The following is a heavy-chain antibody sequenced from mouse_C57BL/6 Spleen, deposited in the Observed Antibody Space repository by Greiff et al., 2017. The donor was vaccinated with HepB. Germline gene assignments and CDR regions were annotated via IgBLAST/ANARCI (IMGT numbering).Heavy chain of an antibody. J-gene: IGHJ1*03. CDR2: ISDGGSYT. CDR1: GFTFSSYA. D-gene: IGHD2-2*01. CDR3: ARGGGLRWYFDV. Sequence: EVKLMESGGGLVKPGGSLKLSCAASGFTFSSYAMSWVRQTPEKRLEWVATISDGGSYTYYPDNVKGRFTISRDNAKNNLYLQMSHLKSEDTAMYYCARGGGLRWYFDVWGTGTTVTVSS. V-gene: IGHV5-4*03.